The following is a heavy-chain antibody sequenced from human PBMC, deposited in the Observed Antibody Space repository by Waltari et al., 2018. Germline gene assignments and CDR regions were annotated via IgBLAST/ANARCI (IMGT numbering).Heavy chain of an antibody. CDR3: AKQLYCGDNCYGNYFDY. V-gene: IGHV3-43*02. J-gene: IGHJ4*02. Sequence: ARLEESGGGSVHVGGSLRLSCRVSGFSVGDYLFHGLRQVPGKGLEWVALKKGDGDKAFSADSVKGLLTISNDKRTNSLFLQMDSLRRDDTGFYFCAKQLYCGDNCYGNYFDYLGQGTLVTVSS. CDR1: GFSVGDYL. CDR2: KKGDGDKA. D-gene: IGHD2-21*01.